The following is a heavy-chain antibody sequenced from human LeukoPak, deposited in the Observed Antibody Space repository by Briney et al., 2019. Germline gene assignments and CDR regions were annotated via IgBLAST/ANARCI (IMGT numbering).Heavy chain of an antibody. CDR2: IWPDDSDT. CDR1: GYNFTKHW. Sequence: GESLQISCNASGYNFTKHWVGWVRPRPGKGLEWMGIIWPDDSDTRYSPAFQGLVSMSVDTSISTAYLQWRSLEASDTAMYYCVRHSEVPFDSWGQGTLVTVSS. J-gene: IGHJ4*02. V-gene: IGHV5-51*01. CDR3: VRHSEVPFDS.